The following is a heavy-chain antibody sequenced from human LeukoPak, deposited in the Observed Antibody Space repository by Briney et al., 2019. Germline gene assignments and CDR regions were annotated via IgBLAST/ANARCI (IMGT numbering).Heavy chain of an antibody. CDR1: GYSISTGYY. D-gene: IGHD3-22*01. CDR2: FYHGGST. Sequence: SETLSLTCTVSGYSISTGYYWDWIRQPPGKGLEWIGTFYHGGSTYYNPSLKSRVTISVDTSKNQFSLNLTSVAAADTALYHCARVHYYDASDYSTSNWFDPWGQGTLVTVSS. CDR3: ARVHYYDASDYSTSNWFDP. V-gene: IGHV4-38-2*02. J-gene: IGHJ5*02.